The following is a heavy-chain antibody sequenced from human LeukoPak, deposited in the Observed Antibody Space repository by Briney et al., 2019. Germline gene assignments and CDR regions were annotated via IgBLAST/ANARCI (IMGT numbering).Heavy chain of an antibody. J-gene: IGHJ4*02. Sequence: SETLSLTCIVSGGSLSRYYWSWIRPPPGGGGEWVGYIYYSGSTNYNPSLKSRVTISVDTSKNQFSLKLSSVTAADTAVYYCARDPGGSSTFDYWGQGTLVTVSS. CDR3: ARDPGGSSTFDY. D-gene: IGHD2-15*01. CDR1: GGSLSRYY. CDR2: IYYSGST. V-gene: IGHV4-59*01.